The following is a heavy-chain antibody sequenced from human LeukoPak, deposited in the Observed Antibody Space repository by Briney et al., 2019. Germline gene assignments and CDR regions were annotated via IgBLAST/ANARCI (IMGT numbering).Heavy chain of an antibody. V-gene: IGHV3-7*01. J-gene: IGHJ3*02. CDR2: IKEDGSDK. CDR3: VRDIAVAGTAAFDI. CDR1: GFTFSSYW. Sequence: GGSLRLSCAASGFTFSSYWMSWVRQAPGKGLEWVANIKEDGSDKYYVDSVKGRFTISRDNPKNSLNLQMNSLRAEGTAVYYCVRDIAVAGTAAFDIWGQGTMVTVSS. D-gene: IGHD6-19*01.